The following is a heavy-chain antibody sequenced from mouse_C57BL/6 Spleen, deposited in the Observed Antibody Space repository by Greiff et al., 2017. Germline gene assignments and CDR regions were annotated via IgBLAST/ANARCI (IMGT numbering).Heavy chain of an antibody. CDR3: ARDYDSYFDY. CDR1: GYAFSSSW. V-gene: IGHV1-82*01. D-gene: IGHD2-4*01. CDR2: IYPGDGDT. J-gene: IGHJ2*01. Sequence: VMLQQSGPELVKPGASVKISCKASGYAFSSSWMNWVKQRPGKGLEWIGRIYPGDGDTNYNGKFKGKATLTADKSSSTAYMQLSSLTSEDSAVYYCARDYDSYFDYWGQGTTLTVSS.